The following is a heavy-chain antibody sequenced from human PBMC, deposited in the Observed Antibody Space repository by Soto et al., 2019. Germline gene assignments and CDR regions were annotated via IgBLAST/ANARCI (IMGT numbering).Heavy chain of an antibody. Sequence: PSVKVSCKASGYTFTSYYMHWVRQAPGQGLEWMGIINPSGGSTSYAQKFQGRVTITRDMSTSTAYMELSSLRSEDTAVYYCAADSHYYDSSGYSYAFDYWGQGTLVTSPQ. CDR1: GYTFTSYY. V-gene: IGHV1-46*01. CDR3: AADSHYYDSSGYSYAFDY. D-gene: IGHD3-22*01. J-gene: IGHJ4*02. CDR2: INPSGGST.